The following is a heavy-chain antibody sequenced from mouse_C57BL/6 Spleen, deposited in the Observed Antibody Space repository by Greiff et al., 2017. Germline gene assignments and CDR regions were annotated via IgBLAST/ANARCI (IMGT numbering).Heavy chain of an antibody. D-gene: IGHD2-5*01. Sequence: QLQLKQSVPGLVQPSQSLSITCTVSGFSFPSYGVHWVRQSPVTGLEWLGVIWRGGSTDYNSAFISRLSITKDKSKSQVFFKMNRLQADDTAIYYCASYYSNDVGYAMDYWGQGTSVTVSS. V-gene: IGHV2-5*01. CDR1: GFSFPSYG. CDR3: ASYYSNDVGYAMDY. CDR2: IWRGGST. J-gene: IGHJ4*01.